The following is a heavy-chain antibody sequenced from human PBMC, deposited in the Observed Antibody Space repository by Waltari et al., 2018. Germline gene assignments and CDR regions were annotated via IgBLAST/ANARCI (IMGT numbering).Heavy chain of an antibody. D-gene: IGHD6-19*01. CDR3: ARSYDSGCHAGAY. J-gene: IGHJ4*02. CDR1: GYTFTSYE. CDR2: MNPNRGNT. V-gene: IGHV1-8*01. Sequence: QVQLEQSGAEVKKPGASVKVSCKASGYTFTSYEINWVRQATGQGLEWMGWMNPNRGNTASAQKFQGRVTMTRNTSISTAYMELSSLRSEDTAVYYCARSYDSGCHAGAYWGQGTRVTVSS.